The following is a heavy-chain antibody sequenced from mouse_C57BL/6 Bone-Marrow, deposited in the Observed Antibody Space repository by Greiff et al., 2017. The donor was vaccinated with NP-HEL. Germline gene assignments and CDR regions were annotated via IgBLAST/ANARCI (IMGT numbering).Heavy chain of an antibody. CDR3: ARHNWDRYFDV. CDR2: ISNLAYSI. J-gene: IGHJ1*03. Sequence: EVKLVESGGGLVQPGGSLKLSCAASGFTFSDYGMAWVRQAPRKGPEWVAFISNLAYSIYYADTVTGRFTISRENAKNTLYLEMSSLRSEDTAMYYCARHNWDRYFDVWGTGTTVTVSS. D-gene: IGHD4-1*02. V-gene: IGHV5-15*01. CDR1: GFTFSDYG.